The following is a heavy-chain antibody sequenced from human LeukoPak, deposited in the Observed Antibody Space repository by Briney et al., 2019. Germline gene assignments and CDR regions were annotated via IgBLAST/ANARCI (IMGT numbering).Heavy chain of an antibody. CDR3: AKYGNSYGTYYFDY. CDR1: GFTFSSCG. V-gene: IGHV3-30*02. CDR2: IRYDGSNK. D-gene: IGHD5-18*01. Sequence: GGSLRLSCAASGFTFSSCGMHWVRQAPGKGLEWVAFIRYDGSNKYYADSVKGRFTISRDNSKNTLYLQMNSLRAEDTAVYYCAKYGNSYGTYYFDYWGQGTLVTVSS. J-gene: IGHJ4*02.